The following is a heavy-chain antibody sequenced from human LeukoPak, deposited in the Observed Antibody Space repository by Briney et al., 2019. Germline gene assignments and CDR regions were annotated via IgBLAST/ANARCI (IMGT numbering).Heavy chain of an antibody. CDR2: INHSGST. CDR3: ARRMPLNKGAYGMDV. D-gene: IGHD1-26*01. Sequence: PSETLSLTCAVYGGSFSGYYWSWIRQPPGKGPEWIGEINHSGSTNYNPSLKSRVTISVGTSKNQFSLKLSSVTAADTAVYYCARRMPLNKGAYGMDVWGQGTTVTVSS. V-gene: IGHV4-34*01. J-gene: IGHJ6*02. CDR1: GGSFSGYY.